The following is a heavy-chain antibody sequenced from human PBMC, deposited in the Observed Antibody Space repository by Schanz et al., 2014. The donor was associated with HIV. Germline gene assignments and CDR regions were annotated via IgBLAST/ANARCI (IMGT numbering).Heavy chain of an antibody. J-gene: IGHJ4*02. V-gene: IGHV3-23*01. CDR2: ISGSGDRT. CDR1: GFTFSSYA. CDR3: AKARLFFGQLWLGCFDY. Sequence: EVQLLESGGGLVQPGGSLRLSCAASGFTFSSYAMTWVRQAPGKGLDWVSTISGSGDRTYYAESVRGRVTISRDNSKNTLYLQMNNLKTEDTAVYYCAKARLFFGQLWLGCFDYWGQGAQVTVSS. D-gene: IGHD5-18*01.